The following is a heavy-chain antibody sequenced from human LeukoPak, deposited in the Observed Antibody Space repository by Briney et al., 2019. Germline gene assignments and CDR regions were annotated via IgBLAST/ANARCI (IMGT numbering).Heavy chain of an antibody. D-gene: IGHD2-21*02. Sequence: GGSLRLSCAASGFTFSSYDMHWVRQAKGKGLEWVSGIGAAGDTYYSGSVKGRFTISRQNAQNSLYLQMNSLRVGDTAVYYCARGLPGGFDYWGQGTLVTVSS. CDR3: ARGLPGGFDY. CDR2: IGAAGDT. J-gene: IGHJ4*02. CDR1: GFTFSSYD. V-gene: IGHV3-13*04.